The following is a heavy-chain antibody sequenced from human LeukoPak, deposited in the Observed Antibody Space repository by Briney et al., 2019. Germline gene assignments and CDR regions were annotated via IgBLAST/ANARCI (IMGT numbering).Heavy chain of an antibody. J-gene: IGHJ4*02. D-gene: IGHD3-10*01. CDR1: GFTVSSNY. Sequence: PGGSLRLSCAASGFTVSSNYMSWVRQAPGKGLEWVSVIYSGGSTYYADSVKGRFTISRDNAKNTVYLQMNSLRDEDTAVYYCARERGNTRFDCWGQGTLVTVSS. CDR3: ARERGNTRFDC. CDR2: IYSGGST. V-gene: IGHV3-66*01.